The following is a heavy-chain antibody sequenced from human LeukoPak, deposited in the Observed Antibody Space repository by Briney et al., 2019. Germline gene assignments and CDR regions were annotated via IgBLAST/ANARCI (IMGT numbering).Heavy chain of an antibody. D-gene: IGHD1-26*01. CDR1: GFTVSSNE. J-gene: IGHJ3*02. CDR3: KKGSGELPYDAFDI. V-gene: IGHV3-38-3*01. Sequence: GGSLRLSCAASGFTVSSNEMSRVRQAPGKGLEWVSSISGGSTYYADSRKGRFTISRDSSKNTLHLQMNSLRAEDTAVYYCKKGSGELPYDAFDIWGQGTMVTVSS. CDR2: ISGGST.